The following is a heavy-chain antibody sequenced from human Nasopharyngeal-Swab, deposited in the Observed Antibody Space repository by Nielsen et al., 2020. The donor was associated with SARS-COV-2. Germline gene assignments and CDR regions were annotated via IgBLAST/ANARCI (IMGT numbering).Heavy chain of an antibody. CDR2: ISYDGSNK. J-gene: IGHJ4*02. CDR3: ARGHNTYCGGDCYSLAHDY. Sequence: GESLKTSCAASGFTFSSYGMHWVRQAPGKGLEWVAVISYDGSNKYYADSVKGRFTISRDNSKNTLYLQMNSLRAEDTAVYYCARGHNTYCGGDCYSLAHDYWGQGTLVTVSS. V-gene: IGHV3-30*03. CDR1: GFTFSSYG. D-gene: IGHD2-21*02.